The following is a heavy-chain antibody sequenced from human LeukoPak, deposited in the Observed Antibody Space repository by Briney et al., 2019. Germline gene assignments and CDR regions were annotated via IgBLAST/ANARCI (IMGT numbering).Heavy chain of an antibody. D-gene: IGHD2-15*01. CDR3: ARRDCSGGTCRTRVFDY. Sequence: VASVKVSCKASGGTFSSYAISWVRQAAGQGLEWMGWMNPNSGNTGYAQKFQGRVTITRNTSIDTAYMEVSSLRSEDTAVYYCARRDCSGGTCRTRVFDYWGQGTLVTVSS. CDR2: MNPNSGNT. V-gene: IGHV1-8*03. CDR1: GGTFSSYA. J-gene: IGHJ4*02.